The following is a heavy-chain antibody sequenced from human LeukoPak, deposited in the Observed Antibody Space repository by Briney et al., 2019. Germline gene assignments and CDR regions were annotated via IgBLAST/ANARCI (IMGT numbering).Heavy chain of an antibody. J-gene: IGHJ4*02. CDR2: ISSSGSTI. CDR1: GFTFISYE. D-gene: IGHD2-2*01. V-gene: IGHV3-48*03. Sequence: GGSLRLSCAASGFTFISYEMNWVRQAPGEGLEWVSYISSSGSTIYYADSVKGRFTISRDNAKNSLYLQMNSLRAEDTAVYYCARDPPRTSLDYWGQGTLVTVSS. CDR3: ARDPPRTSLDY.